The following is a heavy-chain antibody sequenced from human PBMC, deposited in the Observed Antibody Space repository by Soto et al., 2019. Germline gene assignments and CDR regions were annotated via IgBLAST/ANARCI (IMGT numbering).Heavy chain of an antibody. CDR1: GFTSSTFG. CDR3: AKESTPMVATSLDY. V-gene: IGHV3-30*18. Sequence: GXSLRLSCTASGFTSSTFGMHWVRQAPGKGLEWLTVISYEGSAQHYADSVKGRFTISRDNSKNTLYLQMNSLRTEDTAVYYCAKESTPMVATSLDYWGQGILVTVSS. J-gene: IGHJ4*02. CDR2: ISYEGSAQ. D-gene: IGHD5-12*01.